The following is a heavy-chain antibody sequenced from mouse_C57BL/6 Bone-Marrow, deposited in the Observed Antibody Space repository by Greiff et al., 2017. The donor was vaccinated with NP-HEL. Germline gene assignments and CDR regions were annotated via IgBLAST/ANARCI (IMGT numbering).Heavy chain of an antibody. J-gene: IGHJ2*01. CDR3: ARDIHYGSSYYFDY. D-gene: IGHD1-1*01. V-gene: IGHV5-4*01. Sequence: EVQLVESGGGLVKPGGSLKLSCAASGFTFSSYAMSWVRQTPEKRLEWVATISDGGSYTYYPDNVKGRFTISRDNAKNNLYLQMSHLKSEDTAMYYCARDIHYGSSYYFDYWGQGTTLTVSS. CDR2: ISDGGSYT. CDR1: GFTFSSYA.